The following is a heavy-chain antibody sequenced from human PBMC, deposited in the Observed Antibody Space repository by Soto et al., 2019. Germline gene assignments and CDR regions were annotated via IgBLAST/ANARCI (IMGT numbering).Heavy chain of an antibody. Sequence: ASVKVSCKASGYTFTGYAIHWVRRAPGQRLEWMGWINGDTGDTKYAQKFQGRVTITRDTSATTAYMELTSLGSEDTALYHCARGYCSSTSCQYYLDFWGQGTPVTVSS. D-gene: IGHD2-2*01. J-gene: IGHJ4*02. V-gene: IGHV1-3*01. CDR3: ARGYCSSTSCQYYLDF. CDR1: GYTFTGYA. CDR2: INGDTGDT.